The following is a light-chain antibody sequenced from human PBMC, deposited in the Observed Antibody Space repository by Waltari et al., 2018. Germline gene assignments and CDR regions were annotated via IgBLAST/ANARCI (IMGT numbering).Light chain of an antibody. CDR2: AAS. Sequence: DIQMTQSPSSLSASVGDRVTITCRASQSISSYLNWDQQKPGKAPKLLIYAASSLQSGVPSRFSGSGSGTDFTLTISSLQAEDVAVYYCQQYYSTPFTFGPGTKVDIK. J-gene: IGKJ3*01. V-gene: IGKV1-39*01. CDR3: QQYYSTPFT. CDR1: QSISSY.